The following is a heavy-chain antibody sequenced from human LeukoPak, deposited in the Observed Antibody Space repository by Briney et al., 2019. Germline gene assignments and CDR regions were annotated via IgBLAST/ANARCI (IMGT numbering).Heavy chain of an antibody. CDR3: AKRRGYSYGFDY. CDR2: ISSSGGDT. CDR1: GFTFYSYA. J-gene: IGHJ4*02. V-gene: IGHV3-23*01. D-gene: IGHD5-18*01. Sequence: PGGSLRLSCAASGFTFYSYAMSWVRQGPGKGLEWVSGISSSGGDTYYADSVKGRFTISTDNSKNTLHLQMNSLRAEDTALYYCAKRRGYSYGFDYWGQGTLVTVSS.